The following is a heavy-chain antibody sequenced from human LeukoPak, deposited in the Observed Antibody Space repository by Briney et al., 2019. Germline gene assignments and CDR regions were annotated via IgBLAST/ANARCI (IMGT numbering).Heavy chain of an antibody. CDR3: AKDPGAFPYFFDS. D-gene: IGHD2/OR15-2a*01. CDR1: GFTFSSYA. CDR2: ISGSGGNR. Sequence: GGSLRLSCAASGFTFSSYAMNWVRQAPGKGLEWVSAISGSGGNRYHADSVKGRFTISRDNSKNTLYLQMNSLRAEDTAVYYCAKDPGAFPYFFDSWGQGTLVTVSS. V-gene: IGHV3-23*01. J-gene: IGHJ4*02.